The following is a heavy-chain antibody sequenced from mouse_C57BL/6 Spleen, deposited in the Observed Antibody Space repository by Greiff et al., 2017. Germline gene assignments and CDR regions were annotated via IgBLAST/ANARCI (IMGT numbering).Heavy chain of an antibody. CDR3: ARGITTVVATHYYAMDY. V-gene: IGHV1-53*01. Sequence: VQLQQPGTELVKPGASVKLSCKASGYTFTSYWMHWVKQRPGQGLEWIGNINPSNGGTNYNEKFKSKATLTVDKSSSTAYMQLSSLSSEDAAVYYCARGITTVVATHYYAMDYWGQGTSVTVSS. CDR1: GYTFTSYW. J-gene: IGHJ4*01. CDR2: INPSNGGT. D-gene: IGHD1-1*01.